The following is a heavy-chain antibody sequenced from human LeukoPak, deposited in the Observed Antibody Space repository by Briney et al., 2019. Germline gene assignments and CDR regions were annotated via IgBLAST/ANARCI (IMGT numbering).Heavy chain of an antibody. J-gene: IGHJ3*02. V-gene: IGHV3-23*01. CDR1: GFTFSSYA. CDR3: AKVHPGVLWFGELLLGAFDI. Sequence: GGSLRLSCAASGFTFSSYAMSWVRQAPGKGLEWVSAISGSGGSTYYADSVKGRFTISRDNSKNTLYLQMNSLRAEDTAVYYCAKVHPGVLWFGELLLGAFDIWGQGTMVTLSS. D-gene: IGHD3-10*01. CDR2: ISGSGGST.